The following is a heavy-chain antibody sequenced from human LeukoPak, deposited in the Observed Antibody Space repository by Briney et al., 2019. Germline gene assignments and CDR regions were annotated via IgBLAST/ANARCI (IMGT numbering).Heavy chain of an antibody. J-gene: IGHJ4*02. CDR2: INTDGTVT. CDR3: ATKQWLAPPPDS. Sequence: PGGSLRLSWPASGFTFSKYWMLWVRQAPGKGLKTVSRINTDGTVTTYADSVKGRFTVSRDNADNTMFLQMNSVRDEDTAVYYCATKQWLAPPPDSWGQGTPVTVSS. CDR1: GFTFSKYW. V-gene: IGHV3-74*01. D-gene: IGHD6-19*01.